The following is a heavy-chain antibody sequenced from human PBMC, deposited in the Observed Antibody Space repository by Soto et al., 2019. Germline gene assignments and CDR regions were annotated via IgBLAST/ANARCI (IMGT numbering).Heavy chain of an antibody. Sequence: PSETLSLTCAVYGGSFSGYYWSWIRQPPGKGLEWIGEINHSGSTNYNPSLKSRVTISVDTSKNQFSLKLSCVTAADTAVYYCARDRRNDYDFYFDYWGQGTLVTVSS. D-gene: IGHD3-3*01. J-gene: IGHJ4*02. CDR1: GGSFSGYY. CDR2: INHSGST. CDR3: ARDRRNDYDFYFDY. V-gene: IGHV4-34*01.